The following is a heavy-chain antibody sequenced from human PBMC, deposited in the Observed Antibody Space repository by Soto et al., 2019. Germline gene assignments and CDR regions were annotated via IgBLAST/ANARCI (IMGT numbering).Heavy chain of an antibody. D-gene: IGHD1-26*01. J-gene: IGHJ4*02. CDR3: ARGRGSGAADY. Sequence: ASVKVSCKASGYTFTGYSMHWVRQAPGQGLEWMGWINPSSGDTNFAQKFQGRVTMTRDTSISTAYMELSSLSFDDTAVYYCARGRGSGAADYWGRGTLVTVSS. CDR1: GYTFTGYS. V-gene: IGHV1-2*02. CDR2: INPSSGDT.